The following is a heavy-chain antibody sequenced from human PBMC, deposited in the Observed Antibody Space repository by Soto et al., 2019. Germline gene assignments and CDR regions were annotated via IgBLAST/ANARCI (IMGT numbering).Heavy chain of an antibody. V-gene: IGHV3-33*01. Sequence: GGSLRLSCAASGFTFSSYGMHWVRQAPGKGLEWVAVIWYDGSNKYYADSVKGRFTISRDNSKNTLYLKMNSLRAEDTAVYYCARGIAAAGHPPLSDGMDVWGQGTTVTVSS. CDR2: IWYDGSNK. D-gene: IGHD6-13*01. CDR3: ARGIAAAGHPPLSDGMDV. CDR1: GFTFSSYG. J-gene: IGHJ6*02.